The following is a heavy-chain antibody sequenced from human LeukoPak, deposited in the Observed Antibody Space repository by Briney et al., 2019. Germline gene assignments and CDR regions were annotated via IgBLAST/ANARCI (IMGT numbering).Heavy chain of an antibody. J-gene: IGHJ4*02. Sequence: SETLSLTCTVSGGSISSSSYYWGWIRQPPGKGLEWIGSIYYSGSTYYNPSLKSRVTISVDTSKNQFSLKLSSVIAADTAVYYCARADFWSGYSPFDYWGQGTLVTVSS. CDR3: ARADFWSGYSPFDY. CDR2: IYYSGST. D-gene: IGHD3-3*01. V-gene: IGHV4-39*07. CDR1: GGSISSSSYY.